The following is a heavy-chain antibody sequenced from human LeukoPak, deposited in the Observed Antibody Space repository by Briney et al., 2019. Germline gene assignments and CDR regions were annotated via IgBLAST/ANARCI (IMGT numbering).Heavy chain of an antibody. D-gene: IGHD2-2*01. Sequence: PSETLSLTCTVSGDSISNYYWSWIRLAPGKGLEWIGNIHNSVNINYNPALKSRVTILIDTSKNQFSLRLSSMTAADTAVYYCARGGRYCSSTSCYGGNWFDPWGQGTLVTVSS. V-gene: IGHV4-59*01. J-gene: IGHJ5*02. CDR2: IHNSVNI. CDR3: ARGGRYCSSTSCYGGNWFDP. CDR1: GDSISNYY.